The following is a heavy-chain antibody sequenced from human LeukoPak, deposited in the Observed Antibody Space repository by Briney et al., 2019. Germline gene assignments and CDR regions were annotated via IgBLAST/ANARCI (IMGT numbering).Heavy chain of an antibody. CDR3: ARDTYSSSWYRGTTYYYYGMDV. Sequence: ASVKVPCKASGGTFSSYAISWVRQAPGQGLEWMGGIIPIFGTANYAQKFQGRVTITADESTSTAYMELSSLRSEDTAVYYCARDTYSSSWYRGTTYYYYGMDVWGQGTTVTVSS. D-gene: IGHD6-13*01. V-gene: IGHV1-69*13. CDR2: IIPIFGTA. CDR1: GGTFSSYA. J-gene: IGHJ6*02.